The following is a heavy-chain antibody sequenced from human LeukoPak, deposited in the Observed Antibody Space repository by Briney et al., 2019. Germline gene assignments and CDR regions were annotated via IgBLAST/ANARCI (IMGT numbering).Heavy chain of an antibody. CDR1: GFTFSSYA. J-gene: IGHJ4*02. CDR2: ISGSGGST. V-gene: IGHV3-23*01. D-gene: IGHD3-22*01. Sequence: GGSLRLSCAASGFTFSSYAMSWVRQAPGKGLEWVSAISGSGGSTYYADSVKGRFTISRDNSKNTLYLQMNSLRAEDTAVYYCAKVYDSSGYYEAPLQFDYWGQGTLVTVSS. CDR3: AKVYDSSGYYEAPLQFDY.